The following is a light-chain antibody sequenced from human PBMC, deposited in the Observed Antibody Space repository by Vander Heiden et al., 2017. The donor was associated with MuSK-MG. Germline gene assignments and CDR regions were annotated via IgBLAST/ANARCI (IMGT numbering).Light chain of an antibody. CDR1: SSDIGSNT. V-gene: IGLV1-44*01. Sequence: QSVLTQPPSASGTPGHRITTSGSGSSSDIGSNTVTWYQQHPGTAPKLLIYSDNQRPSGVPDRFSGSKSGTSASLAISGLQSEDEADYYCGAWDDSLNGPVFGGGTKLTVL. CDR2: SDN. CDR3: GAWDDSLNGPV. J-gene: IGLJ3*02.